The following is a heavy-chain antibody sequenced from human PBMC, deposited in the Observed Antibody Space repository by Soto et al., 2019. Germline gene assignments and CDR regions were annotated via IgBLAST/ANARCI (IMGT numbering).Heavy chain of an antibody. V-gene: IGHV6-1*01. CDR2: THYRSKWYN. D-gene: IGHD3-10*01. Sequence: SQTLSLTCAISGDTVSSNSAAWNWIRQSPSRGLEWLGRTHYRSKWYNDYAVSVKSRITINPDTFKNQFSLQLNSVTPEDTAVYYCGRSVRGHVVKYFDYWGQGTLVTVSS. CDR1: GDTVSSNSAA. CDR3: GRSVRGHVVKYFDY. J-gene: IGHJ4*02.